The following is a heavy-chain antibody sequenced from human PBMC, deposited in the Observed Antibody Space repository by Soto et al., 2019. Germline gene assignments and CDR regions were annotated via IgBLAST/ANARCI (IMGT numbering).Heavy chain of an antibody. CDR2: VFSSVSA. D-gene: IGHD2-21*02. V-gene: IGHV4-4*07. Sequence: QLQLQESGPGQVRPSETLSLTCIVSGVSVRSYTWSWVRQPANKGLEWIGRVFSSVSATYNPSLESRVSISMDTPENRISLKLDSVTAADAGVYFCVRDGMTTGDTWGPGTLVTVSS. CDR1: GVSVRSYT. CDR3: VRDGMTTGDT. J-gene: IGHJ4*02.